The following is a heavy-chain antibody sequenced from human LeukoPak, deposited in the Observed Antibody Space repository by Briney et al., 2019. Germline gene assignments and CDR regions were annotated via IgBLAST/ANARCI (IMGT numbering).Heavy chain of an antibody. CDR1: GGSISSYY. Sequence: SETLSLTCTVSGGSISSYYWSWIRQPPGKGLEWIGYIYYSGSTYYNPSLKSRVSISVDTSKNQFSLKLSSVTAADTAVYYCARGNRGIATSGKVDYWGQGTLVTVSS. CDR3: ARGNRGIATSGKVDY. J-gene: IGHJ4*02. CDR2: IYYSGST. D-gene: IGHD6-13*01. V-gene: IGHV4-59*06.